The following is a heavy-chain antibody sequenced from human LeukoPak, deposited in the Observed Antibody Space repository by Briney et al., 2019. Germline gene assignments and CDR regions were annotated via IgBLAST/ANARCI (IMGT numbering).Heavy chain of an antibody. D-gene: IGHD3-10*01. J-gene: IGHJ4*02. CDR1: GFTFSSYA. CDR2: ISGSGGRI. V-gene: IGHV3-23*01. Sequence: PGGSLRLSCAASGFTFSSYAMSWVRQAPGKGLEWVSAISGSGGRIYYGASVKGRFTISRDNAKNSLYLQMNSLRAEDTALYYCAKSGVGPEVGSGSFDYWGQGTLVIVSS. CDR3: AKSGVGPEVGSGSFDY.